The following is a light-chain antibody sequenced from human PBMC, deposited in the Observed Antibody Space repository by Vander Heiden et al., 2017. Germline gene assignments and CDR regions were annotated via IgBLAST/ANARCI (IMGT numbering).Light chain of an antibody. CDR2: GKN. V-gene: IGLV3-19*01. Sequence: SSELTQDPAVSVALGQTFSITCQGDSLRIYYARWYQQKPGHAPVLVIYGKNNRPSGIPDRFSGSSSGNTASLTITGAQAEDEADYYCNSRDSSGNPLYVFGTGTKVTVL. CDR1: SLRIYY. J-gene: IGLJ1*01. CDR3: NSRDSSGNPLYV.